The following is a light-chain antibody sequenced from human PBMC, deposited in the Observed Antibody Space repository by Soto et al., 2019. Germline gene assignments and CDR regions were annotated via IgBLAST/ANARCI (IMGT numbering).Light chain of an antibody. CDR3: QQDDNWPLT. Sequence: EIVMTQSPATLSVSPGERATLSCRASQSVDSNLAWYQQKPGQAPRLLSFGASTRATGIPARFSGSGSGTDFTLTISSLQSEDFGVYFCQQDDNWPLTFGGGTKVEIK. V-gene: IGKV3D-15*01. J-gene: IGKJ4*01. CDR1: QSVDSN. CDR2: GAS.